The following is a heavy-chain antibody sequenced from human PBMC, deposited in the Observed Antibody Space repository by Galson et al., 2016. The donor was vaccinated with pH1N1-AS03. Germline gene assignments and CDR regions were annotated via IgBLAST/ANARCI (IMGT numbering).Heavy chain of an antibody. CDR3: ARALRSRHYFDN. D-gene: IGHD2-15*01. Sequence: PGKVPEWIGYIYYGGRTNYNPSLKSRVTISVDPPKNQFSLKLNFVTTADTAVYFCARALRSRHYFDNWGQGTQIAASS. J-gene: IGHJ5*02. CDR2: IYYGGRT. V-gene: IGHV4-59*01.